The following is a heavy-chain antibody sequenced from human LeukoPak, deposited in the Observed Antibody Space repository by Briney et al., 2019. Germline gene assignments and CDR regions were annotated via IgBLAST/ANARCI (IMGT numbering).Heavy chain of an antibody. CDR1: GFTFSDYY. CDR2: ISSSGSTI. Sequence: GSLRLSCAASGFTFSDYYMSWIRQAPGKGLEWVSYISSSGSTIYYEDSVKGRFTISRDNAKNSLYLQMNSLRAEDTAVYYCARDVNYYDSSGIDYWGQGTLVTVSS. CDR3: ARDVNYYDSSGIDY. J-gene: IGHJ4*02. V-gene: IGHV3-11*01. D-gene: IGHD3-22*01.